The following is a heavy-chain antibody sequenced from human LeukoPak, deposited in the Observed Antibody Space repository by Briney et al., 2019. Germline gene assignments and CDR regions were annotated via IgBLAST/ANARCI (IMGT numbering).Heavy chain of an antibody. Sequence: SETLSLTCTVSGGSMNSYYWSWIRQPAGKGVEWLGRIYGSGTTLYNPSLESRVTMSVDASKKQFFLKLTSVTAADTAVYYCARDRNGNGATYFSYWGQAILVTASS. D-gene: IGHD4/OR15-4a*01. CDR2: IYGSGTT. CDR1: GGSMNSYY. CDR3: ARDRNGNGATYFSY. J-gene: IGHJ4*02. V-gene: IGHV4-4*07.